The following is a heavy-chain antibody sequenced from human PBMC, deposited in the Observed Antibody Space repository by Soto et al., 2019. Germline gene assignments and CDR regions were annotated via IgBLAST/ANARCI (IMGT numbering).Heavy chain of an antibody. V-gene: IGHV4-59*01. Sequence: SETLSHTCTVSGGSISSYYWSWIRQPTGKGLEWIGYIYYSGSTNYNPSLKSRVTISVDTSKNQFSLKLSSVTAADTAVYYCARALILTGYYIHDAFDIWGQGTMVTVSS. CDR1: GGSISSYY. D-gene: IGHD3-9*01. J-gene: IGHJ3*02. CDR3: ARALILTGYYIHDAFDI. CDR2: IYYSGST.